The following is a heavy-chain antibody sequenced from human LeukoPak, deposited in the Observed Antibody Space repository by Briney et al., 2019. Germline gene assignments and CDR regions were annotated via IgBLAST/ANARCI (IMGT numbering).Heavy chain of an antibody. D-gene: IGHD5-12*01. Sequence: GGSLRLSCAASGFTVSNTYMTWVRQAPGKGLEWVSVIYSGGSTLYADSVKGRFTISRDSSKNTLYLQMNSLRAEDTAVYYCARSSGYYPSFDYWGQGTLVTVSS. V-gene: IGHV3-53*01. CDR2: IYSGGST. CDR1: GFTVSNTY. CDR3: ARSSGYYPSFDY. J-gene: IGHJ4*02.